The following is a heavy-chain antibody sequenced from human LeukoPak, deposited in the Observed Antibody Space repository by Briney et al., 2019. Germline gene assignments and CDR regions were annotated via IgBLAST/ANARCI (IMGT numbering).Heavy chain of an antibody. D-gene: IGHD4-17*01. CDR3: ATNRDHDYGDNRAYYFDC. V-gene: IGHV4-34*01. J-gene: IGHJ4*02. CDR1: GGSFSGYY. CDR2: INHSGST. Sequence: PSETLSLTCAVYGGSFSGYYWSWIRQPPGKGLEWIGEINHSGSTNYNPSLKSRVTISVDTSKNQFSLKLSSVTAADTAVYYCATNRDHDYGDNRAYYFDCWGQGTLVTVSS.